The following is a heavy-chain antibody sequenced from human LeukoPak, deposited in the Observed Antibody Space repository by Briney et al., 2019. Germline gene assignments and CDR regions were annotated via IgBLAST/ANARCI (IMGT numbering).Heavy chain of an antibody. CDR1: GFTFSSYA. J-gene: IGHJ4*02. Sequence: GGSLRLSCAASGFTFSSYAMSWVRQAPGKGLEWVSAISGSGGSTYYADSVKGRFSISRDNSKNTLYLQMNALRAEDTAVYYCGKGVRGLYYYDDYRGQGTLVTVSS. CDR2: ISGSGGST. D-gene: IGHD3-22*01. V-gene: IGHV3-23*01. CDR3: GKGVRGLYYYDDY.